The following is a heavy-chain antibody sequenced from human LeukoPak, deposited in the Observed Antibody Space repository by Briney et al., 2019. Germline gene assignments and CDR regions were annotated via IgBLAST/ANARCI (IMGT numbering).Heavy chain of an antibody. CDR3: VXXHLFAFDY. J-gene: IGHJ4*02. CDR2: ISGSGGST. V-gene: IGHV3-23*01. CDR1: GFTFSSYA. Sequence: GGSLRLSCAASGFTFSSYAMSWVRQAPGKGLEWVSAISGSGGSTYYADSVKGRFTISRDNAKNSLYLQMNSLGVEDTAVYFXVXXHLFAFDYWGRGALITVSS.